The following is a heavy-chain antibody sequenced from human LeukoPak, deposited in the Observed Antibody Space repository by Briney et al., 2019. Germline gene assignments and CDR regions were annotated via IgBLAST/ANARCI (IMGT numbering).Heavy chain of an antibody. Sequence: SETLSLTCTVSGGSISNYYWSCIRQPPGKGLEWIGYIYYSGSTNYNPSLKSRVTISVDTSKNHFSLKLSSVTAADTAVYYCARLRYSSGWLGYWGQGTLVTVSS. CDR2: IYYSGST. D-gene: IGHD6-19*01. CDR3: ARLRYSSGWLGY. V-gene: IGHV4-59*08. J-gene: IGHJ4*02. CDR1: GGSISNYY.